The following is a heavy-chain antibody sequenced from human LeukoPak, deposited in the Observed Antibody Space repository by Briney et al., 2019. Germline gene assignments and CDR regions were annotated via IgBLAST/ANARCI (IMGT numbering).Heavy chain of an antibody. CDR3: ARDCIGCLGFDY. J-gene: IGHJ4*02. CDR1: GYTFTSYG. Sequence: ASVKVSCKASGYTFTSYGISWVRQAPGQGLEWMGWVSAYADDTNYVQKFRGRITMTTDTSTSTAYMELRGLRSDDTAVYYCARDCIGCLGFDYWGQGTLVTVSS. D-gene: IGHD1-26*01. V-gene: IGHV1-18*01. CDR2: VSAYADDT.